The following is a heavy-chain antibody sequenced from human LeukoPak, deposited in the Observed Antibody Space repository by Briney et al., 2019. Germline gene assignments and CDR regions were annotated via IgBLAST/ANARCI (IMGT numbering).Heavy chain of an antibody. V-gene: IGHV3-30-3*01. D-gene: IGHD2-21*02. Sequence: QAGGSLRLSCAASGFIFVSYAFHWVRQAPGKGLEWVAVISYDGSDKYYADSVKGRFTISRDNSKNTLYLQMNSLRAEDTAVYYCARSRAMTSTPAGVWGKGTTVTVSS. J-gene: IGHJ6*04. CDR3: ARSRAMTSTPAGV. CDR2: ISYDGSDK. CDR1: GFIFVSYA.